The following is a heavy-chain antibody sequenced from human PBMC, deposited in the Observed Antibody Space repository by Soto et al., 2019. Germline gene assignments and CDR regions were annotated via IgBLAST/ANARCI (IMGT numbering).Heavy chain of an antibody. V-gene: IGHV1-18*01. CDR3: ARGQGGPALYRMDV. D-gene: IGHD1-26*01. CDR1: GYTFINYG. Sequence: ASVKVSCKASGYTFINYGISWVRQAPGQGLEWMGWITSYNGNTNYAQRLQGRVTMTTDTSTSTAYMELRSLRSDDTAVYYCARGQGGPALYRMDVWGQGTTVTVSS. J-gene: IGHJ6*02. CDR2: ITSYNGNT.